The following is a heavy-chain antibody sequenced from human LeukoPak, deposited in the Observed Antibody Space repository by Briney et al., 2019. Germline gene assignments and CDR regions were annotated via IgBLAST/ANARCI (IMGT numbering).Heavy chain of an antibody. J-gene: IGHJ4*02. CDR2: INPNSGGT. D-gene: IGHD2-2*01. Sequence: ASVKVSCKASGYTFTGYYMHWVRQAPGQGLEWMGWINPNSGGTNYAQKFQGWVTMTRDTSIRTAYMELSRLRSDDTAVYYCARYCSSTSCYQLGSDYWGQGTLVTVSS. CDR1: GYTFTGYY. CDR3: ARYCSSTSCYQLGSDY. V-gene: IGHV1-2*04.